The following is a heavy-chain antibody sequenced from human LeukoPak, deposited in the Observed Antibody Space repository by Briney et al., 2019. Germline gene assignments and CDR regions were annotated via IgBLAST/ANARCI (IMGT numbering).Heavy chain of an antibody. D-gene: IGHD2-21*01. J-gene: IGHJ4*02. CDR3: ARGYYLGGGQFY. Sequence: PGGSLRLSCAASGFPFSSYAMHWVRQAPGKGLEWVAVISYDGSNKYYADSVKGRFTISRDNSKKTLFLQMNSLRVEDTAVYYCARGYYLGGGQFYWGRGTLVTVSS. V-gene: IGHV3-30*04. CDR2: ISYDGSNK. CDR1: GFPFSSYA.